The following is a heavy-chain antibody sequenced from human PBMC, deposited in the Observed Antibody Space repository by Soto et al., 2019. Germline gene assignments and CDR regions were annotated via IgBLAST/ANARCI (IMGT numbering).Heavy chain of an antibody. CDR2: ISSSSSTI. Sequence: GGSLRLSCAASGFTFSSYSMNWVRQAPGKGLEWVSYISSSSSTIYYADSVKGRFTISRDNAKNSLYLQMNSLRAEDTAVYYCANAGVNIWGCYRDYFDYWGQGTLVTVSS. CDR3: ANAGVNIWGCYRDYFDY. J-gene: IGHJ4*02. CDR1: GFTFSSYS. V-gene: IGHV3-48*01. D-gene: IGHD3-16*02.